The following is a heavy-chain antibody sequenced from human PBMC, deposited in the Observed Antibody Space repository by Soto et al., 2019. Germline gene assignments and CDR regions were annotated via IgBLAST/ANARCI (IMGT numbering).Heavy chain of an antibody. CDR3: ARGNTIKLVVHWDASDKYYLES. CDR2: INHSDSS. V-gene: IGHV4-34*01. Sequence: LSETLSLTCAVYGGSFSDYYWRCIRQPPGRGLEWIGEINHSDSSNYNPSLKSRVTISVDTYKKQFSLKLTSVAAAETAMCYCARGNTIKLVVHWDASDKYYLESWGQGTLVTVSS. D-gene: IGHD3-9*01. J-gene: IGHJ4*02. CDR1: GGSFSDYY.